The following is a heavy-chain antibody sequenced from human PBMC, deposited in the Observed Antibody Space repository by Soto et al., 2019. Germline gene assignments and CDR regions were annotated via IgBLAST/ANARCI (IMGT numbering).Heavy chain of an antibody. J-gene: IGHJ5*02. V-gene: IGHV3-30*18. Sequence: QVQLVESGGGVVQPGRSLRLSCAASGFTFSSYGMHWVRQAPGKGLEWVAVISYDGSNKYYADSVKGRFTISRDNSKNTLYLQMNSLRAEDTAVYYCAKDARIRGISWGQGTLVTVSS. CDR2: ISYDGSNK. CDR1: GFTFSSYG. D-gene: IGHD3-3*02. CDR3: AKDARIRGIS.